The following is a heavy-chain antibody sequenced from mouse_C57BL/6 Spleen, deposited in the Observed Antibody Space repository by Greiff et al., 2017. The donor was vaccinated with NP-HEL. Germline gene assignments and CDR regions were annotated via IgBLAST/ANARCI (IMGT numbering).Heavy chain of an antibody. CDR2: ISNLAYSI. V-gene: IGHV5-15*01. CDR1: GFTFSDYG. D-gene: IGHD3-2*01. J-gene: IGHJ4*01. CDR3: ARRTDSLRGAMDY. Sequence: EVKVVESGGGLVQPGGSLKLSCAASGFTFSDYGMAWVRQAPRKGPEWVAFISNLAYSIYYADTVTGRFTISRENAKNTLYLEMSSLRSEDTAMYYCARRTDSLRGAMDYWGQGTSVTVSS.